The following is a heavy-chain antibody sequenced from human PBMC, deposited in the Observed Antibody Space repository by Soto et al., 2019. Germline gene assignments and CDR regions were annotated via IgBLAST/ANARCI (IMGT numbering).Heavy chain of an antibody. J-gene: IGHJ4*02. Sequence: QVQLVESGGGVVQPGRSLRLSCAASGFTFSSYGMHWVRQAPGKGLEWVAVIWYDGSNKYYADSVKGRFTISRDNSKNTLYLQMNSLGAEDTAVYYCARLGYCSGGSCYGGDYWGQGTLVTVSS. D-gene: IGHD2-15*01. V-gene: IGHV3-33*01. CDR3: ARLGYCSGGSCYGGDY. CDR1: GFTFSSYG. CDR2: IWYDGSNK.